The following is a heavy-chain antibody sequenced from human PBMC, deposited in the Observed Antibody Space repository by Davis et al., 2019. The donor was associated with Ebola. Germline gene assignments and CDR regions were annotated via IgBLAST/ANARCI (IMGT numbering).Heavy chain of an antibody. J-gene: IGHJ3*02. D-gene: IGHD5-12*01. V-gene: IGHV1-46*03. Sequence: AASVKVSCKASGYTFTSYVLQWVRQAPGQGLEWMGVINPSGGSTTYAQKFQGRVTMTRDTSTSTVYMELSSLRSEDTALYYCTTPGGQDSGYDVFDIWGQGTMVTVSS. CDR3: TTPGGQDSGYDVFDI. CDR2: INPSGGST. CDR1: GYTFTSYV.